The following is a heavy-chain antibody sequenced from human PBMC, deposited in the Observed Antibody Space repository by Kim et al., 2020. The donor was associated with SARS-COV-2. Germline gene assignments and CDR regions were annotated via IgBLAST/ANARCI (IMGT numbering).Heavy chain of an antibody. Sequence: ASVKVSCKASGYTFTTYYMHWVRQAPGQGLEWMGIINPSGGSTNYAQKFQGRVTMTRDTSTSTVYMELSSLRSEDTAVYYCVRDPTVTVVVPAAMSDYYYGMDVWGQGTTVTVSS. CDR3: VRDPTVTVVVPAAMSDYYYGMDV. J-gene: IGHJ6*02. CDR1: GYTFTTYY. V-gene: IGHV1-46*01. D-gene: IGHD2-2*01. CDR2: INPSGGST.